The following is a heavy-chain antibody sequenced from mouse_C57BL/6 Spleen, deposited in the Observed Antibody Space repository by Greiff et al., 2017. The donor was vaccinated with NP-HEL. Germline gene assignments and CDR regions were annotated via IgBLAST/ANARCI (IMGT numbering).Heavy chain of an antibody. CDR1: GYTFTDYY. CDR3: ARDYGNSCEDY. D-gene: IGHD1-1*01. Sequence: EVQLQQSGPVLVKPGASVKMSCKASGYTFTDYYMNWVKQSHGKSLEWIGVINPYNGGTSYNQKFKGKATLTVDKSSSTAYMDLNSLTSEDSAVYYCARDYGNSCEDYWGQGTTLTVSS. J-gene: IGHJ2*01. V-gene: IGHV1-19*01. CDR2: INPYNGGT.